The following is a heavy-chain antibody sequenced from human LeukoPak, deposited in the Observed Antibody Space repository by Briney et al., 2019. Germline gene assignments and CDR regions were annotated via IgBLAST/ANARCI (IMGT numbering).Heavy chain of an antibody. CDR3: ATHKYYDFWSGYYPEYYFDY. CDR1: GFTFSSYG. J-gene: IGHJ4*02. CDR2: ISYDGSNK. V-gene: IGHV3-30*03. Sequence: PGGSLRLSCAASGFTFSSYGMHWVRQAPGKGLEWVAVISYDGSNKYYADSVKGRFTISRDNSKNTLYLQMNSLRAEDTAMYYCATHKYYDFWSGYYPEYYFDYWGQGTLVTVSS. D-gene: IGHD3-3*01.